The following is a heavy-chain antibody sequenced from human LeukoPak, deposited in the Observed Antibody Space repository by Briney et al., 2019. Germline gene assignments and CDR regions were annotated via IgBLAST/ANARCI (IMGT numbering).Heavy chain of an antibody. V-gene: IGHV3-74*01. D-gene: IGHD6-13*01. CDR1: GFTFSSYE. Sequence: SGGSLRLSCAASGFTFSSYEMNWVRQAPGKGLVWVSRINSDGSSTRYADSVKGRFTISRDNANNTLYLQMNSLRAEDTAVYYCARSPRFSIGATGTFDYWGQGALVTVSS. CDR2: INSDGSST. CDR3: ARSPRFSIGATGTFDY. J-gene: IGHJ4*02.